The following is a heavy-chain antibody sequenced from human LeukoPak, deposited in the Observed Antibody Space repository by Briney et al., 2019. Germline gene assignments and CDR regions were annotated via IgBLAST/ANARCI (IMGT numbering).Heavy chain of an antibody. CDR2: IRRKANRSAT. V-gene: IGHV3-73*01. D-gene: IGHD2-8*01. J-gene: IGHJ6*02. Sequence: GGYLRLSCPSSGFTFRGSPMHWVRQASGKGVGGVGVIRRKANRSATAYAASVKGRFTISRDDSKNTAYLQMNSLKTEDTAVYYCTSQHGYCTNGVCYAVGMDVWGQGTTVTVSS. CDR1: GFTFRGSP. CDR3: TSQHGYCTNGVCYAVGMDV.